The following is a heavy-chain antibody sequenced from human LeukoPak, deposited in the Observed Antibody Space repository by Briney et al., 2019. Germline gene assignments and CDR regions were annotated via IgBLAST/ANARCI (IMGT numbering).Heavy chain of an antibody. V-gene: IGHV3-48*01. CDR3: ARDALATVTTTPDVSPRY. Sequence: GGSLRLSCAASGFTFSSYSMNWVRQAPGKGLEWVSYISSSSSTIYYADSVKGRFTISRDNAKNSLYLQMNSLRAEDTAVYYCARDALATVTTTPDVSPRYWGQGTLVTVSS. CDR1: GFTFSSYS. J-gene: IGHJ4*02. D-gene: IGHD4-17*01. CDR2: ISSSSSTI.